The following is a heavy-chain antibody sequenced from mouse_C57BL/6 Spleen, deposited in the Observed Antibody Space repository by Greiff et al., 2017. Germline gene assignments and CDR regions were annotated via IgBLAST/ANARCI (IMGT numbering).Heavy chain of an antibody. V-gene: IGHV1-26*01. Sequence: EVQLQQSGPELVKPGASVKISCKASGYTFTDYYMNWVKQSHGKSLEWIGDINPNNGGTSYNQKFKGKATLTVDKSSSTAYMELRSLTSEDSAVYYCASWLRRGAMDYWGQGTSVTVSS. D-gene: IGHD2-2*01. J-gene: IGHJ4*01. CDR3: ASWLRRGAMDY. CDR1: GYTFTDYY. CDR2: INPNNGGT.